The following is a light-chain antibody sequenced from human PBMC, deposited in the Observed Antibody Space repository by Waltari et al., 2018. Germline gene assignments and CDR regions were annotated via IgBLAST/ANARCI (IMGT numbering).Light chain of an antibody. CDR3: TSYTSTNTVI. J-gene: IGLJ2*01. V-gene: IGLV2-14*03. Sequence: QSALTQPASVSGSPGQSITISCTGTSGDIGGYHYVSWDQQHPGKAPKLMIYDVTRWPSGVSNRFSGSKSGNTASLTISGLQAEDEADYYCTSYTSTNTVIFGGGTKVTV. CDR2: DVT. CDR1: SGDIGGYHY.